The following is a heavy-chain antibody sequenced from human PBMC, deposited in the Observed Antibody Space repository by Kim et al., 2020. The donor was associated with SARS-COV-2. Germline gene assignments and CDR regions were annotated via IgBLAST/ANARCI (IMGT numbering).Heavy chain of an antibody. J-gene: IGHJ4*02. V-gene: IGHV3-30*01. D-gene: IGHD3-10*01. Sequence: ADSVKGRFTISRDNSKNTLYLQMNSLRAEDTAVYYCARGGLLWFGEGNDYWGQGTLVTVSS. CDR3: ARGGLLWFGEGNDY.